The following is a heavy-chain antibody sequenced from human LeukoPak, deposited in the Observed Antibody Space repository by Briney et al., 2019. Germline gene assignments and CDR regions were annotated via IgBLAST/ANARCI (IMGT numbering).Heavy chain of an antibody. CDR1: GFTFDDYG. D-gene: IGHD3-16*01. V-gene: IGHV3-20*01. Sequence: GGSLRLSCAASGFTFDDYGMSWVRQAPGKGLEWVSGINWNGGSTGYADSVKGRFTISRDNAKNSLYLQMNSLRAEDTALYHCVRGSCLWVDFDYWGQGTLVTVSS. CDR2: INWNGGST. CDR3: VRGSCLWVDFDY. J-gene: IGHJ4*02.